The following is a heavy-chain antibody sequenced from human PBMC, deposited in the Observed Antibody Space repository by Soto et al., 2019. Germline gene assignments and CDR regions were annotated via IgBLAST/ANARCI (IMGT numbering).Heavy chain of an antibody. CDR2: ISRDGGTK. D-gene: IGHD2-8*02. J-gene: IGHJ4*02. CDR3: TGEVASGY. Sequence: QVQLVESGGGVVQXGRSLRLSCAVSGFTVSTYGMHWVRQAPGKGLEWVAVISRDGGTKYYADSVKGRFTISRDNSRNTLFLEMNSLRGDDMAVYYCTGEVASGYWGQGTLVTVSS. CDR1: GFTVSTYG. V-gene: IGHV3-30*03.